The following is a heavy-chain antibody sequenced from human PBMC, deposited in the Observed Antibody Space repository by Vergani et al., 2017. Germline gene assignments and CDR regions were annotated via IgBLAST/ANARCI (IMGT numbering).Heavy chain of an antibody. V-gene: IGHV4-34*01. Sequence: QVQLQQWGAGLLKPSETLSLTCAVYGGSFSGYYWSWIRQPPGKGLEWIGEINHSGSTNYNPSLKSRVTISVDTSKNQFSLKQSSVTAADTAVYYCARLGLDIVVVPAAKDPTAYYFDYWGQGTLVTVSS. CDR3: ARLGLDIVVVPAAKDPTAYYFDY. CDR2: INHSGST. D-gene: IGHD2-2*01. CDR1: GGSFSGYY. J-gene: IGHJ4*02.